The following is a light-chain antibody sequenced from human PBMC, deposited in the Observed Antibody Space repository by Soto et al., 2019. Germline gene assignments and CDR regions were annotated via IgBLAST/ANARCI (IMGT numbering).Light chain of an antibody. V-gene: IGLV2-23*01. CDR3: CSYAGNSALI. Sequence: QSALTQPASVSGSPGQSISISCTGSSSDVGSYNFVSWYQMLPGKAPKLILYEANERPSGVSSRFSGSKSGYTASLTISGLQAEDEADYFCCSYAGNSALIFGGGTQLTVL. J-gene: IGLJ7*01. CDR2: EAN. CDR1: SSDVGSYNF.